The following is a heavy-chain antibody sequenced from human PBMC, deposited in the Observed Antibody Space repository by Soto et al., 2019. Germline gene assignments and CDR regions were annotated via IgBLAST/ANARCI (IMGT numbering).Heavy chain of an antibody. J-gene: IGHJ4*02. CDR1: GGSISSYY. CDR2: IYYSGST. CDR3: ARNYVSTGLYFDL. D-gene: IGHD3-22*01. Sequence: PSETLSLTCTVSGGSISSYYWSWIRQPPGKGLEWIGYIYYSGSTHYNPSLKSRVTISVDTSKNQFSLKLSSVTAADTAVYYCARNYVSTGLYFDLWGQGTLVTVSS. V-gene: IGHV4-59*08.